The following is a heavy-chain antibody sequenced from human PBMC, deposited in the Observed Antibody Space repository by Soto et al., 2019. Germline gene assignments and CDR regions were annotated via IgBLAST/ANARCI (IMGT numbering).Heavy chain of an antibody. V-gene: IGHV3-21*01. Sequence: GGSLRLSCAASGFTFSTYSMHWIRQAPGKGLEWVSSIGTRSDIYYADSVKGRFTISRDNAKNSLSLQMNSLRAEDTGVYYCAREETAWPLAYGLDVWGQGTTVTVSS. J-gene: IGHJ6*02. D-gene: IGHD2-21*02. CDR2: IGTRSDI. CDR1: GFTFSTYS. CDR3: AREETAWPLAYGLDV.